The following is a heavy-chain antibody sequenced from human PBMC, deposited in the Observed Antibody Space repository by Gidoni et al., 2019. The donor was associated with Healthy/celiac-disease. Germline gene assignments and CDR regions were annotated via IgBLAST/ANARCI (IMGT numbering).Heavy chain of an antibody. J-gene: IGHJ6*02. CDR3: ARVWDTAMVTPGYYGMDV. V-gene: IGHV3-21*01. Sequence: EVQLVESGGGLVKPGGSLRLSCAASGFTFSSYSMNWVRQAPGQGLEWVSSISSSSSYIYYADSVKGRFTISRDNAKNSLYLKMNSLRAEDTAVYYCARVWDTAMVTPGYYGMDVWGQGTTVTVSS. D-gene: IGHD5-18*01. CDR2: ISSSSSYI. CDR1: GFTFSSYS.